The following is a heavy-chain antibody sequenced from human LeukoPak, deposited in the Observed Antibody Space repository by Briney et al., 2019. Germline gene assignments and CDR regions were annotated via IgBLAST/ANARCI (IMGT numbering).Heavy chain of an antibody. Sequence: GGSLRLSCAASGFTFSDYWMTWVRQAPGKGLDWVSSISPTSAYIYYQDSVKGRFTISRDDAKNSLYLEMDSLRAEDTAVYYCARTIYYYESTSYFSDAFDVWGQGTMTVSS. CDR3: ARTIYYYESTSYFSDAFDV. V-gene: IGHV3-21*01. CDR1: GFTFSDYW. CDR2: ISPTSAYI. D-gene: IGHD3-22*01. J-gene: IGHJ3*01.